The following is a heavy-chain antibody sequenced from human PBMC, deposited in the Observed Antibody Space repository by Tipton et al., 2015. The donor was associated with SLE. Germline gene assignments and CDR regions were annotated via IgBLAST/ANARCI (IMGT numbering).Heavy chain of an antibody. CDR2: ISFDGSNK. CDR1: GFTFSSYA. J-gene: IGHJ4*02. V-gene: IGHV3-30*04. CDR3: ARDPMLDY. D-gene: IGHD2-8*01. Sequence: RSLRLSCAGSGFTFSSYAIHWVRQAPGKGLEWVALISFDGSNKYYADSVKGRFTISRDDSKNTLYLQMNSLSVEDTALYYCARDPMLDYWGPGTLVTVSS.